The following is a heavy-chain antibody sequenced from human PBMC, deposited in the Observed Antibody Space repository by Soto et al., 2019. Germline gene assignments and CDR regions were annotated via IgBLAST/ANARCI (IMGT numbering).Heavy chain of an antibody. D-gene: IGHD4-17*01. V-gene: IGHV4-34*01. CDR2: INHSGST. Sequence: TLSLTCAVYGGSFSGYYWSWIRQPPGKGLEWIGEINHSGSTNYNPSLKSRVTISVDTSKNQFSLKLSSVTAADTAVYYCARDTPILLTTVGTQRYYYGMDVWGQGTTVTVSS. CDR3: ARDTPILLTTVGTQRYYYGMDV. CDR1: GGSFSGYY. J-gene: IGHJ6*02.